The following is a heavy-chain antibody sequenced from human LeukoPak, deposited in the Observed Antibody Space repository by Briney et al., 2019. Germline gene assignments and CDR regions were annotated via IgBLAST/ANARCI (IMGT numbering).Heavy chain of an antibody. D-gene: IGHD6-13*01. Sequence: SETLSLTCTVSGGSINSYYWSWIRQPAGKGLEWIGRIYTSGSTNYNPSLKSRVTMSVDTSKNQFSLKLSSVTAADTAVYYCARDPSGWKQLVPVAAGNAFDIWGKGTMVTVSS. J-gene: IGHJ3*02. CDR1: GGSINSYY. CDR2: IYTSGST. V-gene: IGHV4-4*07. CDR3: ARDPSGWKQLVPVAAGNAFDI.